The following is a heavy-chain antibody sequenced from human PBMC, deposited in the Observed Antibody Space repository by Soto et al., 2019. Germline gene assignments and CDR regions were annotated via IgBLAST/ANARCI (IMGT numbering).Heavy chain of an antibody. CDR2: IYYSGST. CDR3: ARQVPAADFGY. V-gene: IGHV4-59*08. Sequence: PSETLSLTCTVSGGSISSYYWSWIRQPPGKGLEWIGYIYYSGSTNYNPSLKSRVTISVDTSKNQFSLKLSSVTAADTAVYYCARQVPAADFGYWGQGTLVTVS. J-gene: IGHJ4*02. D-gene: IGHD2-2*01. CDR1: GGSISSYY.